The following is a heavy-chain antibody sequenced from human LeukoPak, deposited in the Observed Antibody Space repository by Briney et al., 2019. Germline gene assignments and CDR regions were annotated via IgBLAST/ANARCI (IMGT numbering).Heavy chain of an antibody. CDR3: ARWDYDILTGYYSFDY. Sequence: SQTLSLTCAISGDSVSSNSAAWNWIRQSPSRGLEWLGRTYYRSKWYNDYAVSVKSRITINPDTSKNLFSLQLNSVTPEDTAVYYCARWDYDILTGYYSFDYWGQGTLVTVSS. CDR1: GDSVSSNSAA. D-gene: IGHD3-9*01. CDR2: TYYRSKWYN. V-gene: IGHV6-1*01. J-gene: IGHJ4*02.